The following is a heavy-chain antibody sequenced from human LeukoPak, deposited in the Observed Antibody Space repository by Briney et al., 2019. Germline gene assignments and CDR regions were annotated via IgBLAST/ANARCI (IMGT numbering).Heavy chain of an antibody. CDR3: ARSGWPYYFDY. V-gene: IGHV3-74*01. Sequence: PGESLRLSCAASGFTFSSYWMHWVRQAPGKGLVWVSRIHSDGSSTSYADSVRGRFTISRDDAKSTLYLQMNSLRAEDTAVYYCARSGWPYYFDYWGQGTLVTVSS. CDR1: GFTFSSYW. CDR2: IHSDGSST. J-gene: IGHJ4*02. D-gene: IGHD3-22*01.